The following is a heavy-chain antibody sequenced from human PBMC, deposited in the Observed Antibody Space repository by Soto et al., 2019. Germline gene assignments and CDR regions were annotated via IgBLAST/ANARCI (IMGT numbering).Heavy chain of an antibody. CDR3: ARLPGYSTGWTPFDF. J-gene: IGHJ4*02. V-gene: IGHV3-74*01. CDR2: INSDGSTT. D-gene: IGHD6-19*01. CDR1: GFTFSNYW. Sequence: EVQLVESGGGLVQPGGSLRLSCAASGFTFSNYWMHWVRQAPGKGLVWVSRINSDGSTTSHADSVKGRFTISRDNAKNPLDLQMNSLRAEDTAVYYCARLPGYSTGWTPFDFWGQGTQVTVSS.